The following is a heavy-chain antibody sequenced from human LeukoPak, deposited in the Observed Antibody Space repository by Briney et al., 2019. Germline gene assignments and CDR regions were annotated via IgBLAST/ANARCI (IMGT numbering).Heavy chain of an antibody. CDR1: GFIFDDYG. V-gene: IGHV3-20*04. J-gene: IGHJ4*02. D-gene: IGHD1-7*01. CDR2: INWNGGST. CDR3: ARDSTCNWNYDLDY. Sequence: GGSLRLSCAASGFIFDDYGMNWVRRAPGKGLEWVSGINWNGGSTGYADSVKGRFTISRDNAKNSLYLQMNSLRAEDTALYYCARDSTCNWNYDLDYWGQGTLVTVSS.